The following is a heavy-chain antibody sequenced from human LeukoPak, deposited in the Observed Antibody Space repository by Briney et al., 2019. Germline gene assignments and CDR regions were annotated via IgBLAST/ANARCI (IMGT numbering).Heavy chain of an antibody. CDR1: GFTFSTYW. J-gene: IGHJ4*02. CDR3: ARGGLFAYYFDY. D-gene: IGHD3-10*02. Sequence: GGSLRLSCAASGFTFSTYWMHWVRQVPGKGLEWVSRIKGDKMTTNYADSVEGRFTISRDNAKNTVYLEINSLRAEDTAVYYCARGGLFAYYFDYWGQGTLVTVSS. V-gene: IGHV3-74*01. CDR2: IKGDKMTT.